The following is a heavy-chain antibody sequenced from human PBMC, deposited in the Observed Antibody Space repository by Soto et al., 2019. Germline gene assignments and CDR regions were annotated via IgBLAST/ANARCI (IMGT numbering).Heavy chain of an antibody. CDR1: GGSISSYY. V-gene: IGHV4-59*01. CDR3: ARIRTDYYYYYMDV. Sequence: SEILSLTCTVSGGSISSYYWSWIRQPPGKGLEWIGYIYYSGSTNYNPSPKSRVTISVDTSKNQFSLKLSSVTAADTAVYYCARIRTDYYYYYMDVWGEGTTVTVSS. CDR2: IYYSGST. J-gene: IGHJ6*03. D-gene: IGHD4-17*01.